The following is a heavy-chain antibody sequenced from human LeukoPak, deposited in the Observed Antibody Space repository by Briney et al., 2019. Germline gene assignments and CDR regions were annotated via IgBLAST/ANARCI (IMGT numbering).Heavy chain of an antibody. V-gene: IGHV3-66*01. Sequence: GGSLRLSCAASGFTVSSNYMSWVRQAPGKGLEWVSVIYSGGSTYYADSLKGRFTISRDNSKNTLYLQMNSLRAEDTAVYYCASILLWYVYDYWGQGTLVTVSS. D-gene: IGHD3-10*01. CDR2: IYSGGST. J-gene: IGHJ4*02. CDR1: GFTVSSNY. CDR3: ASILLWYVYDY.